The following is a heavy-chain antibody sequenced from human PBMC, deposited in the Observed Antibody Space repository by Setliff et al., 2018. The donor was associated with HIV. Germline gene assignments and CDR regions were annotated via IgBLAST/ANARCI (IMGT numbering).Heavy chain of an antibody. Sequence: ASVKVSCKASGYTFRSYGISWVRQAPGQGLEWMGWISTYNGNTNYAQKVQGRVTMTTDTSTSTAYMELRSLRSDDTAVYYCARDGSKADYGDYQGYWYFDLWGRGTLVTSP. J-gene: IGHJ2*01. CDR3: ARDGSKADYGDYQGYWYFDL. V-gene: IGHV1-18*01. CDR2: ISTYNGNT. D-gene: IGHD4-17*01. CDR1: GYTFRSYG.